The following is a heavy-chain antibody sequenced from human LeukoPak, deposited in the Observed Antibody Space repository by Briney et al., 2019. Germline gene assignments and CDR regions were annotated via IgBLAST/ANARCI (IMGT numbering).Heavy chain of an antibody. Sequence: GRSLTLSCAASGFTFSSFAMHWVRQAPGTGLEWVAIIWYDGSNKYYADSVQGRFTISRDNSKNTLYLQMDSLRAEDTAVYYCARDLFVVSLDYWGQGTLVTISS. CDR1: GFTFSSFA. D-gene: IGHD2-21*01. CDR2: IWYDGSNK. CDR3: ARDLFVVSLDY. V-gene: IGHV3-33*01. J-gene: IGHJ4*02.